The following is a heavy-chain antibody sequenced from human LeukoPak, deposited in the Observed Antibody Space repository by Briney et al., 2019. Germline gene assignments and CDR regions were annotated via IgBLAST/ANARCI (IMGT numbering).Heavy chain of an antibody. V-gene: IGHV1-69*05. CDR1: GGTFSSYA. CDR3: ARQGVTAAENNYFYYYMDF. D-gene: IGHD6-13*01. J-gene: IGHJ6*03. CDR2: IIPIFGTA. Sequence: SVKVSCKASGGTFSSYAISWVRQAPGQGLEWMGGIIPIFGTANYAQKFQGRVTMTTDTSTSTAYMELRSLRSDDTAVYYCARQGVTAAENNYFYYYMDFWGKGTTVTVSS.